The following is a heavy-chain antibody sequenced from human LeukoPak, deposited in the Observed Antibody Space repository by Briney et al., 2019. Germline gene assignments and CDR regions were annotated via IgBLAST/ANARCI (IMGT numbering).Heavy chain of an antibody. D-gene: IGHD3-9*01. CDR1: GGPISSYY. CDR2: IYTSGSP. CDR3: KTAYEILTGSDY. V-gene: IGHV4-4*07. J-gene: IGHJ4*02. Sequence: SETLSLTGTVSGGPISSYYWSWIRQPAGKGLAWIGRIYTSGSPNYNPSLKSRVTMSVDTSKNQFSLKLSSVTAADIFFFKQKTAYEILTGSDYWGQGTLVTVSS.